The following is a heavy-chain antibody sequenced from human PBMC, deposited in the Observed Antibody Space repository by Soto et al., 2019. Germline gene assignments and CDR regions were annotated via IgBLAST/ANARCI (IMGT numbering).Heavy chain of an antibody. D-gene: IGHD6-19*01. CDR2: ISGSGGST. J-gene: IGHJ4*02. CDR1: GFTFSSYA. CDR3: AKTVAGTLRPENDY. Sequence: EVQLLESGGGLVQPGGSLRLSCAASGFTFSSYAMSWVRQAPGKGLEWVSAISGSGGSTYYADSVKGRFTISRDNSKNTLYLQINSLRAEDTAVYDCAKTVAGTLRPENDYLGQGTLVTVSS. V-gene: IGHV3-23*01.